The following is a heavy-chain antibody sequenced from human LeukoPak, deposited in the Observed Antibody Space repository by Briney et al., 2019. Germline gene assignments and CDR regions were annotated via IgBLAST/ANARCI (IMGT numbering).Heavy chain of an antibody. D-gene: IGHD3-10*01. CDR3: ARGEVLLWFGESLGY. Sequence: GGSLRLSCAASGFTFSSYSMNWVRQAPGKGLEWVSSISSSSSYIYYADSVKGRFTISRDNAKNSLYLQMNSLRAEDTAVYYCARGEVLLWFGESLGYWGQGTLVTVSS. CDR2: ISSSSSYI. CDR1: GFTFSSYS. V-gene: IGHV3-21*01. J-gene: IGHJ4*02.